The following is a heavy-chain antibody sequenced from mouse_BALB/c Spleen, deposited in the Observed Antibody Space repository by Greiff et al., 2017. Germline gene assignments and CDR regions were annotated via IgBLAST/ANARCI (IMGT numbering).Heavy chain of an antibody. V-gene: IGHV5-6-5*01. D-gene: IGHD1-1*01. CDR2: ISSGGST. J-gene: IGHJ2*01. CDR3: ARPLQFITTVVAPFDY. CDR1: GFTFSSYA. Sequence: EVKVEESGGGLVKPGGSLKLSCAASGFTFSSYAMSWVRQTPEKRLEWVASISSGGSTYYPDSVKGRFTISRDNARNILYLQMSSLRSEDTAMYYCARPLQFITTVVAPFDYWGQGTTLTVSS.